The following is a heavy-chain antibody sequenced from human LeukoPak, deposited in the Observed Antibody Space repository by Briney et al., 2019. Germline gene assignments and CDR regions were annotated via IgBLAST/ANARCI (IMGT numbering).Heavy chain of an antibody. CDR3: ARRHYGSGYYPYYFDY. D-gene: IGHD3-10*01. J-gene: IGHJ4*02. V-gene: IGHV4-39*01. CDR2: IYYSGTT. CDR1: GDSITSDTYY. Sequence: SETLSLTCTVSGDSITSDTYYWGWIRQPPGKELEWIGTIYYSGTTFYNPSLKSRVTISVDTSKNQFSLRLNSVTAADTAVYYCARRHYGSGYYPYYFDYWGQGTLVTVSS.